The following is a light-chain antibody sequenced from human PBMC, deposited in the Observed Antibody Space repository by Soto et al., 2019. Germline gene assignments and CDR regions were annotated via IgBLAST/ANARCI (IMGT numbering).Light chain of an antibody. Sequence: EIVMTQSPATLSVSPGERATLSCRASQSVSSNLAWYQQKPGQAPRLLIYGASTRATGIPARFSGSGSGTEFTLTISSLQPEDFATYFCQQSYTTPVYSFGQGTKVDIK. CDR2: GAS. V-gene: IGKV3D-15*01. J-gene: IGKJ2*01. CDR1: QSVSSN. CDR3: QQSYTTPVYS.